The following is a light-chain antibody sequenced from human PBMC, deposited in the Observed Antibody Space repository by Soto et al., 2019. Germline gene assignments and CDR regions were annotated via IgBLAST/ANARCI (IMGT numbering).Light chain of an antibody. V-gene: IGKV1-39*01. CDR1: PDINNY. CDR3: QQSYTTPFT. Sequence: IQLTQSPSSLSASVGDTVTIMCRASPDINNYLNWYQHKPGRAPQLLIFAASRLQSGVPSRFSGSASGTEFTLIISSLQREDSATYYCQQSYTTPFTFGQGTKVDIK. J-gene: IGKJ2*01. CDR2: AAS.